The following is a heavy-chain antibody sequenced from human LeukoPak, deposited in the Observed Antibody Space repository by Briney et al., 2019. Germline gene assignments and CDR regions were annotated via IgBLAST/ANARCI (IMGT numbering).Heavy chain of an antibody. V-gene: IGHV4-59*08. CDR3: ARRTYKILRGTEYGYWYFDL. J-gene: IGHJ2*01. D-gene: IGHD3-9*01. CDR2: IYYSGST. Sequence: SETLSLTCTVSGGSISSYYWSWIRQPPGKGLEWIGYIYYSGSTNYNPSHKSRVTISVDPSKNQFSLRLSSVTAADTAVFYCARRTYKILRGTEYGYWYFDLWGRGTLVTVSS. CDR1: GGSISSYY.